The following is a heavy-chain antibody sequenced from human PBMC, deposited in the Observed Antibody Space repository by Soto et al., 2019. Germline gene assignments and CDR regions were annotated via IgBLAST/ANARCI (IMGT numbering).Heavy chain of an antibody. CDR3: AREGIRSPLYY. CDR2: IYSGGST. CDR1: GFTVGSNY. V-gene: IGHV3-66*01. J-gene: IGHJ4*02. Sequence: VQLVESGGGLVQPGGSLRLSCAASGFTVGSNYMSWVRQAPGKGLEWVSVIYSGGSTYYADSVKGRFTISRDNSKNTLYLQMNSLRAEDTAVYYCAREGIRSPLYYWGQGTLVTVSS. D-gene: IGHD4-17*01.